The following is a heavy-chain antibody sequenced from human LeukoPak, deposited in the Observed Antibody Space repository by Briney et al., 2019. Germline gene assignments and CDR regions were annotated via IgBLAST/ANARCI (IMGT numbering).Heavy chain of an antibody. CDR3: ARELNYYDSSGYYKSHDAFDI. D-gene: IGHD3-22*01. CDR2: IQPDGSEG. CDR1: GLTFSSTW. J-gene: IGHJ3*02. Sequence: GGSLRLSCAASGLTFSSTWMSWVRQAPGKGLEWVGNIQPDGSEGYPVDSVKGRFTISRDNAKNSLYLQMNSLRAEDTALYYCARELNYYDSSGYYKSHDAFDIWGQGTMVTVSS. V-gene: IGHV3-7*03.